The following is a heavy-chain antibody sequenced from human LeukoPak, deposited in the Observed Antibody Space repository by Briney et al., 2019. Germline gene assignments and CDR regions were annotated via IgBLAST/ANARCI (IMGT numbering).Heavy chain of an antibody. D-gene: IGHD3-10*01. CDR2: INHSGST. V-gene: IGHV4-34*01. Sequence: PSETLSLTCAVYGGSFSGYYWSWIRQPPGKGLEWIGEINHSGSTNYNPSLKSRVTISVDTSKNQFSLKLSSVTAADTAVYYCARLLMVRGNYYYYYMDVWGKGTTVTVSS. CDR3: ARLLMVRGNYYYYYMDV. CDR1: GGSFSGYY. J-gene: IGHJ6*03.